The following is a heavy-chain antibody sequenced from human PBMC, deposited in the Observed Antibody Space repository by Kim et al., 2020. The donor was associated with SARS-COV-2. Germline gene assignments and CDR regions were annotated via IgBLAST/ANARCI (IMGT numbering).Heavy chain of an antibody. CDR1: GGSISSSSYY. J-gene: IGHJ5*02. Sequence: SETLSLTCTVSGGSISSSSYYWGWIRQPPGKGLEWIGSIYYSGSTYYNPSLKSRVTISVDTSKNQFSLKLSSVTAADTAVYYCARTDDIVNWFDPWGQGT. CDR2: IYYSGST. CDR3: ARTDDIVNWFDP. V-gene: IGHV4-39*07. D-gene: IGHD1-26*01.